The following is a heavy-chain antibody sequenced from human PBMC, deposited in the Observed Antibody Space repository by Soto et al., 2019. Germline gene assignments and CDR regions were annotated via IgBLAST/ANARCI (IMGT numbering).Heavy chain of an antibody. J-gene: IGHJ6*02. V-gene: IGHV4-31*03. CDR1: GGSISSGGYY. CDR3: ARAERRASYYYYYGMDV. Sequence: QVQLQESGPGLVKPSQTLSLTCTVSGGSISSGGYYWSWIRQHPGKGLEWIGYIYYSGSTYYNPSLKSRVTISVDTSKTPFSLKLSSVTAADTAVYYCARAERRASYYYYYGMDVWGQGTTVTVSS. CDR2: IYYSGST.